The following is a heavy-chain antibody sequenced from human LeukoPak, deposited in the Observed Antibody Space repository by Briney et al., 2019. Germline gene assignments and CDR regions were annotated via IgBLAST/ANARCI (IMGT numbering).Heavy chain of an antibody. V-gene: IGHV3-23*01. D-gene: IGHD3-10*01. CDR3: AKAFGGFGELSPFDY. Sequence: GGSLRLSCAASGFTFSSYAMSWVRQAPGKGLEWVSAISGSGGSTYYADSVKGRFTISRDNSKNTLYLQMNSLRAEDTAVYYCAKAFGGFGELSPFDYWGQGTLVTVSS. CDR2: ISGSGGST. CDR1: GFTFSSYA. J-gene: IGHJ4*02.